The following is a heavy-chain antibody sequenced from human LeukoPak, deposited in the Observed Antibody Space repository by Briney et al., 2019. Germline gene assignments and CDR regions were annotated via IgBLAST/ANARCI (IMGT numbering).Heavy chain of an antibody. J-gene: IGHJ4*02. D-gene: IGHD3/OR15-3a*01. V-gene: IGHV3-49*04. CDR1: GFTFDDYS. CDR3: TRWTRISDNYHRDV. CDR2: TRSKGYGGTT. Sequence: GRSLRLSCTASGFTFDDYSMSWVRQGPGKGLEWVGFTRSKGYGGTTKYAASVKGRFAISRDDSKSIAYLQMNSLKTEDTAVYYCTRWTRISDNYHRDVWGQGTLVAVSS.